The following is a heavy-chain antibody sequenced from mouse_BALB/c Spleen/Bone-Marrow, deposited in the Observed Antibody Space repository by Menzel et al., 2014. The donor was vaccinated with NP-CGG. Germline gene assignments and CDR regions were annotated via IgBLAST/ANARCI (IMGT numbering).Heavy chain of an antibody. D-gene: IGHD1-3*01. J-gene: IGHJ4*01. V-gene: IGHV14-3*02. CDR1: GFNIKDTY. CDR3: AREYMYTYYYTMDY. Sequence: DVQLQESGAELVNPGASVKLSCTASGFNIKDTYMHWVKQRPEQGLEWIGRIDSAKGTIKYDPKFQGKATITADTSSNTAYLQLSSLTSEDTAVYYCAREYMYTYYYTMDYWGQGTSVTVSS. CDR2: IDSAKGTI.